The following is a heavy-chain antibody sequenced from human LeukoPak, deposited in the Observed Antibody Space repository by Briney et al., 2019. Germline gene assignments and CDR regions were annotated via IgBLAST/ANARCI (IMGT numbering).Heavy chain of an antibody. J-gene: IGHJ4*02. CDR2: ISSNGGST. CDR1: GFTFSSYA. Sequence: GGSLRLSCAAYGFTFSSYAMHWVRQAPGKGLEYVSAISSNGGSTYYANSVKGRFTISRDNSKNTLYLQMGSLRAEDMAVYYCARDLEYSYGLIGNCLDYWGQGTLVTVSS. V-gene: IGHV3-64*01. D-gene: IGHD5-18*01. CDR3: ARDLEYSYGLIGNCLDY.